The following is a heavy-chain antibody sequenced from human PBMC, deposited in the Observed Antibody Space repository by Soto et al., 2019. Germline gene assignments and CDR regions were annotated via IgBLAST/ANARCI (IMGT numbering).Heavy chain of an antibody. Sequence: ASVKVSCKASGGTFSSYAISWVRQAPGQGLEWMGGIIPIFGTASYAQKFQGRVTITADESTSTAYMELSSLRSEDTAVYYCASSDGELINYYYYGMDVWGQGTTVTVSS. CDR3: ASSDGELINYYYYGMDV. CDR2: IIPIFGTA. D-gene: IGHD3-10*01. V-gene: IGHV1-69*13. J-gene: IGHJ6*02. CDR1: GGTFSSYA.